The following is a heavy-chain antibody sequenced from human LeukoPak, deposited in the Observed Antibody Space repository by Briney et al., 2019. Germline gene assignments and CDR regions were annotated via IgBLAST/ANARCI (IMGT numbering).Heavy chain of an antibody. CDR3: ARSRRDGYNGAFDI. CDR2: IYYSGST. Sequence: SETLSLTCTVSGGSISSYYWSWIRQPPGKGLEWIGYIYYSGSTNYNPSLKSRVTISVDTSKNQFSLKLSSVTAADTAVYYCARSRRDGYNGAFDIWSQGTMVTVSS. V-gene: IGHV4-59*01. J-gene: IGHJ3*02. D-gene: IGHD5-24*01. CDR1: GGSISSYY.